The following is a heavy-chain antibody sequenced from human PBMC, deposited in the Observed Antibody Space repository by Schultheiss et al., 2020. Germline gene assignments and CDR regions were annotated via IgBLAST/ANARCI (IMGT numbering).Heavy chain of an antibody. D-gene: IGHD2-15*01. CDR2: IKQDGSEK. CDR1: GFTFSSYW. J-gene: IGHJ4*02. V-gene: IGHV3-7*01. CDR3: AKDGVVVVVAAHFDY. Sequence: GGSLRLSCAASGFTFSSYWMSWVRQAPGKGLEWVANIKQDGSEKYYVDSVKGRFTISRDNAKNSLYLQMNSLRAEDTAVYYCAKDGVVVVVAAHFDYWGQGTLVTVSS.